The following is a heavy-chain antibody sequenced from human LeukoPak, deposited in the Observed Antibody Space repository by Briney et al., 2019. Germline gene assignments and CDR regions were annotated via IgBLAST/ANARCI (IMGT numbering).Heavy chain of an antibody. CDR1: GGSFSGYY. V-gene: IGHV4-34*01. CDR3: ARVTSHDFWSGPRAGWFDP. D-gene: IGHD3-3*01. CDR2: INHSGST. J-gene: IGHJ5*02. Sequence: SETLSLTCDVYGGSFSGYYWSWIRQTPGKGLEWIGEINHSGSTNYNPSLKSRVTISVDTSKNQFSLKLSSVTAADTAVYYCARVTSHDFWSGPRAGWFDPWGQGTLVTVSS.